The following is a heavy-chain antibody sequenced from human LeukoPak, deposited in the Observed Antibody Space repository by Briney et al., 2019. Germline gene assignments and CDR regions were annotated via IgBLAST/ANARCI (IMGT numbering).Heavy chain of an antibody. J-gene: IGHJ4*02. CDR1: GFTVSSSY. V-gene: IGHV3-53*01. CDR2: IYSGGST. Sequence: GGSLRLSCAASGFTVSSSYMSWVRQAPGKGLEWVSVIYSGGSTYYADSVKGRFTISRDNSKNTLYLQMNGLRVEDTAVYYCARSVIGAPVYYFEYWGQGTLVTVSS. D-gene: IGHD1-26*01. CDR3: ARSVIGAPVYYFEY.